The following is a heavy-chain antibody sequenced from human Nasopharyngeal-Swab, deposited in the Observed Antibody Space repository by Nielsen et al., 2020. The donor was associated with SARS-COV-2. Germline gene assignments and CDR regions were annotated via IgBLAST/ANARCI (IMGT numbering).Heavy chain of an antibody. V-gene: IGHV4-61*02. D-gene: IGHD3-10*01. Sequence: SETLSLTCTVSGDSIGSGKYYWGWTRQSAGKGLEWLGRIDTSGTTYNPSLKSRVTMSLDTSKNEFSLKVNSVTAADTAVYYCVRDSPMTRAVIVEYWGQGTLVTVSS. CDR2: IDTSGT. CDR1: GDSIGSGKYY. CDR3: VRDSPMTRAVIVEY. J-gene: IGHJ4*02.